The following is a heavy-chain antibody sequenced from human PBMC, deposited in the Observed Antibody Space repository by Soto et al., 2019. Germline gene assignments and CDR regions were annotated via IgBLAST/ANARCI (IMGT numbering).Heavy chain of an antibody. CDR1: GGSISSSSYY. V-gene: IGHV4-39*01. Sequence: SETLSLTCTVSGGSISSSSYYWGWIRQPPGKGLEWIGSIYYSGSTYYNPSLKSRVTISVDTSKNQFSLKLSSVTAADTAVYYCARDRSFWSGYEYYFDYWGQGTLVTVSS. J-gene: IGHJ4*02. CDR2: IYYSGST. D-gene: IGHD3-3*01. CDR3: ARDRSFWSGYEYYFDY.